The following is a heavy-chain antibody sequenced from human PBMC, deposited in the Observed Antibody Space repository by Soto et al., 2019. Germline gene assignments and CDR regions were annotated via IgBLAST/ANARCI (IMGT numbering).Heavy chain of an antibody. V-gene: IGHV3-30*18. J-gene: IGHJ4*02. CDR1: GFTFSSYG. Sequence: LRLSCAASGFTFSSYGMHWVRQAPGKGLEWVAVISYDGSNKYYADSVKGRFTISRDNSKNTLYLQMNSLRAEDTAVYYCAKDSRGYYDSSGYFDYWGQGTLVTVSS. CDR3: AKDSRGYYDSSGYFDY. CDR2: ISYDGSNK. D-gene: IGHD3-22*01.